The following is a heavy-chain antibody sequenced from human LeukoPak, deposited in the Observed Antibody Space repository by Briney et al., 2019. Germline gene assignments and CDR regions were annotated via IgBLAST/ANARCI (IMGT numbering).Heavy chain of an antibody. CDR2: IRYDGSNK. J-gene: IGHJ4*02. V-gene: IGHV3-30*02. CDR3: AKDFTSRPIVVVPAATGH. D-gene: IGHD2-2*01. Sequence: GGSLRLSCAASGFTFSSYGMHWVRQAPGKGLEWVAFIRYDGSNKYYADSVKGRFTISRDNSKNTLYLQMNSLRAEDTAVYYCAKDFTSRPIVVVPAATGHWGQGTLVTVSS. CDR1: GFTFSSYG.